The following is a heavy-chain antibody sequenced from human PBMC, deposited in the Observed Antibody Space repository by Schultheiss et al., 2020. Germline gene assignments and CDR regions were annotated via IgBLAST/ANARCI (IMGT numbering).Heavy chain of an antibody. CDR2: IRTYNGNT. Sequence: ASVKVSCKASGYTFANYGITWVRQAPGQGLEWMGWIRTYNGNTNYAQKLQGRVTMTSDTSTSTAYMELRSLRSDDTAVYYCARIYCSGTSCYNGPLKSKVYAIDIWGQGTMVTVSS. J-gene: IGHJ3*02. CDR3: ARIYCSGTSCYNGPLKSKVYAIDI. D-gene: IGHD2-2*02. V-gene: IGHV1-18*01. CDR1: GYTFANYG.